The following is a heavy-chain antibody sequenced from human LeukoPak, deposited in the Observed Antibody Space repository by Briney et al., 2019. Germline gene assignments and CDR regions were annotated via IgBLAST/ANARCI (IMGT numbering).Heavy chain of an antibody. J-gene: IGHJ5*02. CDR2: ISAYNGNT. CDR3: ARDLLWFGELSPFDP. Sequence: ASVNVSFKDAVYIFTCHGISWVRQTPGQARDWVDGISAYNGNTNYAQKLQGRVTMTTDTSTSTAYMELRSLRSDDTAVYYCARDLLWFGELSPFDPWGQGTLVTVSS. V-gene: IGHV1-18*01. D-gene: IGHD3-10*01. CDR1: VYIFTCHG.